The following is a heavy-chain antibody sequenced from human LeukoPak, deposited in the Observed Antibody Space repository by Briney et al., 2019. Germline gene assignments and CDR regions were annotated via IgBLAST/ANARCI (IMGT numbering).Heavy chain of an antibody. CDR3: ARARINSYDFWSGTRYYYYYMDV. J-gene: IGHJ6*03. Sequence: ASVKVSCKASGGTFSSYAISWVRQAPGQGLEWMGGIIPIFGTANYAQKFQGRVTITTDESTSTAYMELSSLRSEDTAVYYCARARINSYDFWSGTRYYYYYMDVWGKGTTVTVSS. D-gene: IGHD3-3*01. CDR2: IIPIFGTA. CDR1: GGTFSSYA. V-gene: IGHV1-69*05.